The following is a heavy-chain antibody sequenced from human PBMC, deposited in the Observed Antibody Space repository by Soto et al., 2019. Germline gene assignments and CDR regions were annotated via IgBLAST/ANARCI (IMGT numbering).Heavy chain of an antibody. Sequence: QVHLVQSGAEVKKPGASVKVSCQGSGYAFTTYGITWVRQAPGQGLEWMGWISAHNGNTNYAQKLQGRVTVTRDTSTSTAYMELRSLRYDDTAAHYCARGRYGDYWGQGALVTVSS. J-gene: IGHJ4*02. D-gene: IGHD1-1*01. CDR2: ISAHNGNT. CDR3: ARGRYGDY. CDR1: GYAFTTYG. V-gene: IGHV1-18*01.